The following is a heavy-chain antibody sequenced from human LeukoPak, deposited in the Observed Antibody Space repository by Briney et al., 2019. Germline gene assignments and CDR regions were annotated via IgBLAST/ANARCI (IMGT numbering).Heavy chain of an antibody. CDR2: IYHSGPT. J-gene: IGHJ4*02. CDR1: SFSISSGHY. V-gene: IGHV4-38-2*02. D-gene: IGHD2-21*01. Sequence: SETLSLTCSVSSFSISSGHYWGWIRQPPGKGLEWIGSIYHSGPTYYNPSLKSRVTISVDTSKNHCSLTLTPVTAADTAVYYCARDVDRFDYWGQGTLVTVSS. CDR3: ARDVDRFDY.